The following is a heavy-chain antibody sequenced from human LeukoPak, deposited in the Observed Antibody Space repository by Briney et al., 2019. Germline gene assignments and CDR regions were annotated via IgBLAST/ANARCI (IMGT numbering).Heavy chain of an antibody. V-gene: IGHV3-48*03. D-gene: IGHD6-13*01. Sequence: GGSLRLSCAASGFTFSSYEMNWARQAPGKGLEWVSYISGRGRTIYYADSVKGRFTIFRDDAKNSLSLQMNSLRAEDTAVYYCTRKQYFDYWGHGTLVTVSS. CDR1: GFTFSSYE. CDR2: ISGRGRTI. J-gene: IGHJ4*01. CDR3: TRKQYFDY.